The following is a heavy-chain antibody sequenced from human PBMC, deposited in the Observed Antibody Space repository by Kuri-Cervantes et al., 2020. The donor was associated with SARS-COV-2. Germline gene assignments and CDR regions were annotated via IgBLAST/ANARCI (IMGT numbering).Heavy chain of an antibody. CDR2: INSDGSST. V-gene: IGHV3-74*01. CDR3: ARSIVGATTPGY. J-gene: IGHJ4*02. CDR1: GFTFSSYW. Sequence: GGSLRLSCAPSGFTFSSYWMHWVRQAPGKGLVWVSRINSDGSSTSYADSVKGRFTISRDNAKNTLYLQMNSLRAEDTAVYYCARSIVGATTPGYWGQGTLVTVSS. D-gene: IGHD1-26*01.